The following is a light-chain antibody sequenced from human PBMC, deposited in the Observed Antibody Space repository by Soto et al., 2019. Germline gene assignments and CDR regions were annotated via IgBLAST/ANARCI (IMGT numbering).Light chain of an antibody. CDR2: GAS. CDR1: ESVSTN. CDR3: QQYSIWRT. V-gene: IGKV3-15*01. Sequence: EIVMTQSPATLSLSPGERATLSCRASESVSTNLAWYQQKAGQAPRLLIHGASTRATGIPARFSGSGSGTEFTLTISSLQSEDFAVYYCQQYSIWRTFGQGTKVEIK. J-gene: IGKJ1*01.